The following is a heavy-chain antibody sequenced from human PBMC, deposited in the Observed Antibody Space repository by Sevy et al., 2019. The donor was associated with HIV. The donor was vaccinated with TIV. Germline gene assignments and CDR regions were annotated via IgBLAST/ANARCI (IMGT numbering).Heavy chain of an antibody. CDR3: ARDNGSGRQRYGMDV. CDR2: ISSSSCYI. Sequence: GGSLRLSCAASGFTFSSYSMNWVRQAPGKGLEWVSSISSSSCYIYYEDSVKGRFTISRDNAKNSLYLQMNSLRAEDTAVYYWARDNGSGRQRYGMDVWGQGTTVTVSS. J-gene: IGHJ6*02. D-gene: IGHD3-10*01. V-gene: IGHV3-21*01. CDR1: GFTFSSYS.